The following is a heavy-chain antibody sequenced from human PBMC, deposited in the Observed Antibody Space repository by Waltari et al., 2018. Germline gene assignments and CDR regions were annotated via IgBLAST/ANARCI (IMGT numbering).Heavy chain of an antibody. CDR1: GYIFNEHD. J-gene: IGHJ6*04. V-gene: IGHV1-8*03. D-gene: IGHD1-26*01. CDR2: MNPKSGKT. Sequence: QVQLVQSGAEVKKPGSSVRVSCKASGYIFNEHDINWVRQAAGLGLGWMGWMNPKSGKTAYAQKLQGRVTVSRDTSVSTAYMELTRLTSDDTAVYYCARVADDGSPYFFLDVWGKGTTVTVSA. CDR3: ARVADDGSPYFFLDV.